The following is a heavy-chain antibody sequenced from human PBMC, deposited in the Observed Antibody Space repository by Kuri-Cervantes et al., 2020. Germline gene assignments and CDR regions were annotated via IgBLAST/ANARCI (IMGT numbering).Heavy chain of an antibody. CDR1: GYSFTSYW. CDR3: ARGDAGYSGYDRNNNWFDP. CDR2: IYPGDSDT. D-gene: IGHD5-12*01. J-gene: IGHJ5*02. V-gene: IGHV5-51*01. Sequence: KVSCKGSGYSFTSYWIGWVRQMPGKGLEWMGIIYPGDSDTRYSPSSQGQVTISADKSISTAYLQWSSLKASDTAMYYCARGDAGYSGYDRNNNWFDPWGQGTLVTVSS.